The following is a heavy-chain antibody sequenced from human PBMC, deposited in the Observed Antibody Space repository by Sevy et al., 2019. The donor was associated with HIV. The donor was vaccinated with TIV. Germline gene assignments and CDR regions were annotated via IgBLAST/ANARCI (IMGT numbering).Heavy chain of an antibody. V-gene: IGHV1-24*01. Sequence: ASVTVSCKVSGYGVSDLSIHWVRQAPGKGLEWMGGYDPEDGETIYAQKFQGRVTMTEDTSTVTAYMELSSLRSEDTAVYYCATSPDYYDSSRDAFDIWGRGTMVTVSS. D-gene: IGHD3-22*01. CDR2: YDPEDGET. J-gene: IGHJ3*02. CDR1: GYGVSDLS. CDR3: ATSPDYYDSSRDAFDI.